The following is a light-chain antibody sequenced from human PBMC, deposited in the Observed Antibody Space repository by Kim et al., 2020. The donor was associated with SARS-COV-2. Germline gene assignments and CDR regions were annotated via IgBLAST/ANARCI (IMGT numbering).Light chain of an antibody. Sequence: VAPGERAPRSCRASQSVSSNLAWYQQKPGQAPRLLIYGASTRATGIPARFSGSGSGTEFTLTISSLQSEDFAVYYCQQYNNWPPVTFGQGTKLEI. CDR3: QQYNNWPPVT. J-gene: IGKJ2*01. V-gene: IGKV3-15*01. CDR1: QSVSSN. CDR2: GAS.